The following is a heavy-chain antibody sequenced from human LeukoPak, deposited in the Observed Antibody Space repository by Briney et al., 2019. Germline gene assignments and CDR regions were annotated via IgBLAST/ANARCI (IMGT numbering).Heavy chain of an antibody. CDR3: ARDHEPTILFDY. D-gene: IGHD1-14*01. CDR1: GGTFSSYA. V-gene: IGHV1-69*04. CDR2: IIPILGIA. J-gene: IGHJ4*02. Sequence: GASVKVSCKASGGTFSSYAISWVRQAPGQGLEWMGRIIPILGIANYAQKFQGRVTITADKSTSTAYMELSSLRSEDTAVYYCARDHEPTILFDYWGQGTLVTVSS.